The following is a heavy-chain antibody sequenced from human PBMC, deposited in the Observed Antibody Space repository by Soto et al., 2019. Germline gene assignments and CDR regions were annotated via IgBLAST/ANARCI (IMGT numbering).Heavy chain of an antibody. CDR2: IYYSGST. Sequence: QVQLQASGPGLVKPSETLSLTCTVSGGSISSYYWSWIRQPPGKGLEWIGYIYYSGSTNYNPSLKSRVTISVDTSKNQFSLKLSSVTAADTAVYYCARGWDPWGQGTLVTVSS. CDR3: ARGWDP. V-gene: IGHV4-59*01. D-gene: IGHD2-15*01. J-gene: IGHJ5*02. CDR1: GGSISSYY.